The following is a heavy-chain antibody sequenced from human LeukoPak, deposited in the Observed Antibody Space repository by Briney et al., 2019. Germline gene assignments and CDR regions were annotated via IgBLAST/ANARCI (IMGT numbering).Heavy chain of an antibody. J-gene: IGHJ4*02. CDR2: ISSSSSYI. V-gene: IGHV3-21*01. CDR3: ARPYCSGGSCYSNLNFDY. D-gene: IGHD2-15*01. CDR1: GFTFSSYG. Sequence: GGSLRLSCAASGFTFSSYGMHWVRQAPGKGLEWVSSISSSSSYIYYADSVKGRFTISRDNAKNSLYLQMNSLRAEDTAVYYCARPYCSGGSCYSNLNFDYWGQGTLVTVSS.